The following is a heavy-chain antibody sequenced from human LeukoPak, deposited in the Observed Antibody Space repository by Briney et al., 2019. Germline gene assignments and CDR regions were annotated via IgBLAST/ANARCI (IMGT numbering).Heavy chain of an antibody. CDR3: AKGWSGYFRSPFDL. Sequence: PGGSLRLSCVASGFTFSNFAMNWVRLAPGKGLEWVSVVTGDSGTTHYADSVKGRFTISRGNSKNTVYLQMNSLRAKDTAIYYCAKGWSGYFRSPFDLWGRGTMVTVSS. J-gene: IGHJ3*01. CDR2: VTGDSGTT. D-gene: IGHD3-3*01. V-gene: IGHV3-23*01. CDR1: GFTFSNFA.